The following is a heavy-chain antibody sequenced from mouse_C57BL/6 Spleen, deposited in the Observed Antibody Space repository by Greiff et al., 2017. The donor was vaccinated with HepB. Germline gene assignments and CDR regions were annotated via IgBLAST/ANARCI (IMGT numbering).Heavy chain of an antibody. CDR3: ARVMDGYYDY. CDR2: INYDGSST. CDR1: GFTFSGYY. V-gene: IGHV5-16*01. J-gene: IGHJ2*01. Sequence: EVKLVESEGGLVQPGSSMKLSCTVSGFTFSGYYMAWVRQVPEKGLEWVANINYDGSSTYYLDSLKSRFIISRDNAKNILYLQMSSLKSEDTATYYCARVMDGYYDYWGQGTTLTVSS. D-gene: IGHD2-3*01.